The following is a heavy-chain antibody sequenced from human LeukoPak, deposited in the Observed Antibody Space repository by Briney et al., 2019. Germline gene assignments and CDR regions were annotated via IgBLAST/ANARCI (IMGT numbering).Heavy chain of an antibody. CDR1: GGSISSGGYY. D-gene: IGHD4-17*01. CDR3: ARLQGYGDFVDGHWFDP. Sequence: PSQTLSLTCTVSGGSISSGGYYWSWIRQHPGKGLEWIGYIYYSGSTYYNPSLKSRVTISVDTSKNQFSLKLSSVTAADTAVYYCARLQGYGDFVDGHWFDPWGQGTLVTVSS. J-gene: IGHJ5*02. V-gene: IGHV4-31*03. CDR2: IYYSGST.